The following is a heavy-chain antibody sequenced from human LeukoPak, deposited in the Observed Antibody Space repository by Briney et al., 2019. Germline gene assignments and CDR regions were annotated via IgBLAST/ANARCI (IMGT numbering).Heavy chain of an antibody. CDR1: GYTFASYY. J-gene: IGHJ4*02. Sequence: ASVKVSCKASGYTFASYYVHWVRQAPGQGLEWMGVINPGSGSTSYAQKFQGRVTMTRDTSTSTVYMELSSLRSEDTAVYYCARGDIDYWGQGTLVTVSS. V-gene: IGHV1-46*01. CDR3: ARGDIDY. CDR2: INPGSGST.